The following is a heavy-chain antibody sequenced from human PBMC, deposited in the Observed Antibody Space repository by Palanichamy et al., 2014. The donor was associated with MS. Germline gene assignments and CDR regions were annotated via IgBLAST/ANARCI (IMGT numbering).Heavy chain of an antibody. CDR2: IDLSDSYT. CDR3: ARLVVREPDDY. V-gene: IGHV5-10-1*03. J-gene: IGHJ4*02. Sequence: EVQLVQSGAEVRKPGESLRISCKDSGNIFTNHWISWVRQMPGKGLEWMGRIDLSDSYTDYSPPFQGHVTISADKSIRTAYLQWSSLKASDSAMYYCARLVVREPDDYWGQGTLVTVSS. D-gene: IGHD2-21*01. CDR1: GNIFTNHW.